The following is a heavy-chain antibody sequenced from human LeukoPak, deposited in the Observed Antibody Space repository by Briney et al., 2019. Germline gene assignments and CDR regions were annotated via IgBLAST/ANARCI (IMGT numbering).Heavy chain of an antibody. V-gene: IGHV1-2*02. CDR3: ARGFNYGSGSTRYCYYGMDV. CDR1: GYTFTVYY. CDR2: INPNSGGT. Sequence: ASVKVSCKASGYTFTVYYMHWERHAHGQGLEWKGWINPNSGGTNYAQKFPGRVTMTMATSISTTYMELSRLRSDDTAVYYCARGFNYGSGSTRYCYYGMDVWGQGTTVTVSS. J-gene: IGHJ6*02. D-gene: IGHD3-10*01.